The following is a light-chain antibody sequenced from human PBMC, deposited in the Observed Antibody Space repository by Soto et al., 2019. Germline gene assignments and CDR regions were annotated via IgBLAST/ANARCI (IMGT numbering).Light chain of an antibody. V-gene: IGKV1-39*01. CDR2: SAS. J-gene: IGKJ5*01. CDR3: QQSYGAPIT. CDR1: QSIRDF. Sequence: DIQMTQSPSSLSASVGDRVTITCRASQSIRDFLNWYQQKPGKAPKLLISSASSLQSGVPARFSGSGSGADFTLSITSLQPEDFATYYCQQSYGAPITFGQGTRLEI.